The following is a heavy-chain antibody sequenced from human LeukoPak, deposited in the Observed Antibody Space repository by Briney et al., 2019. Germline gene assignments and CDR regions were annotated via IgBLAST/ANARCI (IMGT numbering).Heavy chain of an antibody. D-gene: IGHD2-2*01. CDR1: GYTFTSYG. V-gene: IGHV1-18*01. CDR3: ARRTALDCSSTSCYFNYYYYGMDV. Sequence: LGASVKVSCKASGYTFTSYGISWVRQAPGQGLEWMGWISAYNGNTNYAQKLQGGVTMTTDTSTSTAYMELRSLRSDDTAVYYCARRTALDCSSTSCYFNYYYYGMDVWGRGTTVTVSS. J-gene: IGHJ6*02. CDR2: ISAYNGNT.